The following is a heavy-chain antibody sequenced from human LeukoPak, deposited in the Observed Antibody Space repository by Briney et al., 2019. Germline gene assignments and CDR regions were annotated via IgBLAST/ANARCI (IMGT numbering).Heavy chain of an antibody. D-gene: IGHD3-3*01. V-gene: IGHV3-7*01. CDR2: IKQGGSEK. J-gene: IGHJ4*02. Sequence: GGSLRLSCAASGFTFSSYWMTWVRQAPGKGLEWVANIKQGGSEKYYVDSVKGRFTISRDNAKNSLYLQMNSLRAEDTAVYYCAREEFYDFWSGYYGTPINYWGQGTLVTVSS. CDR1: GFTFSSYW. CDR3: AREEFYDFWSGYYGTPINY.